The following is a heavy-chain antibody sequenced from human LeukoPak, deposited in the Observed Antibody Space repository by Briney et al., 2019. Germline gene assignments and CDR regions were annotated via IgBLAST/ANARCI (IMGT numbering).Heavy chain of an antibody. CDR1: GFTFSSYA. Sequence: GGSLRLSCAASGFTFSSYAMSWVRQAPGKGLEWVSTVSGGGGTTYYADSVKGRFTISRDNSKNTLFLQMNSLRAEDTAIYYCAKDMGYCSSATCYGLDYWGQGTQVTVSS. J-gene: IGHJ4*02. V-gene: IGHV3-23*01. CDR3: AKDMGYCSSATCYGLDY. CDR2: VSGGGGTT. D-gene: IGHD2-2*01.